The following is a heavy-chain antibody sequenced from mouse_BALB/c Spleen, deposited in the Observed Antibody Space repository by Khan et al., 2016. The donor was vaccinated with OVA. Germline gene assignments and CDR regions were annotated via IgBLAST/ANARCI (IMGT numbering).Heavy chain of an antibody. Sequence: QVQLKQSGAELVRPGASVKLSCKTSGYIFTSYWIHWVKQRPGPGLEWIARIYPGTGGTDSNEKFKAKATLTADQSSSPPYLQLSSLKSDDSAVHFCARNGDGNYAMDYWGQGTSVTVSS. D-gene: IGHD2-1*01. CDR3: ARNGDGNYAMDY. CDR1: GYIFTSYW. V-gene: IGHV1-76*01. CDR2: IYPGTGGT. J-gene: IGHJ4*01.